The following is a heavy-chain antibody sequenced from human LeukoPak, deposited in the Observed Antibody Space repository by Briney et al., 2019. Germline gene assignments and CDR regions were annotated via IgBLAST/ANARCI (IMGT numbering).Heavy chain of an antibody. CDR3: ARGRGWYGY. CDR2: IYYSGST. D-gene: IGHD6-19*01. CDR1: GGSISSYY. J-gene: IGHJ4*02. Sequence: PGTLCLTCTVSGGSISSYYWSWIRQPPGKGLEWIAYIYYSGSTNYNPSLKSRVTISVDTSNYQFSLKLSSVTAADTAVYYCARGRGWYGYWGQGTLVTVSS. V-gene: IGHV4-59*01.